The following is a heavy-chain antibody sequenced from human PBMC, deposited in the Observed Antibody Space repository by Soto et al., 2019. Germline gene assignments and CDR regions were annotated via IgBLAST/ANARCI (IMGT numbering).Heavy chain of an antibody. D-gene: IGHD6-19*01. CDR1: GVTFRSYG. J-gene: IGHJ4*02. CDR3: AKASGSGWYLDY. Sequence: PGGSLRLSCAGSGVTFRSYGMHWVRQAPGKGLEWGAVISYDGSNKYYADSVKGRFTISRDNSKNTLYLQMNSLRAEDTAVYYCAKASGSGWYLDYWGQGT. CDR2: ISYDGSNK. V-gene: IGHV3-30*18.